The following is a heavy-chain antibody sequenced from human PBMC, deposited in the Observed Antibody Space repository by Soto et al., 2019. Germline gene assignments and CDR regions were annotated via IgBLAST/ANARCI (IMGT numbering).Heavy chain of an antibody. CDR2: FRTGGDGGTT. J-gene: IGHJ4*02. D-gene: IGHD3-10*01. CDR3: AKEVNSGPGSQYFDY. V-gene: IGHV3-23*01. CDR1: GFTFSSYS. Sequence: GGSLRLSCAASGFTFSSYSMSWVRQAPGKGLEWVSGFRTGGDGGTTYYADSVKGRFTMSRDNSKNTLFLQMKSLRVEDTAIYYCAKEVNSGPGSQYFDYWGQGTLVTVSS.